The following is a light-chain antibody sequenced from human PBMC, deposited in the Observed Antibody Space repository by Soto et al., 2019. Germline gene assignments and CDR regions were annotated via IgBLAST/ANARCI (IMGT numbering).Light chain of an antibody. CDR2: GDT. CDR3: QSFDSSLSGWL. J-gene: IGLJ3*02. Sequence: QSVLTQPPSVSGAPGQRVTISCTGSSSNIGAGYDVHWYQQLPGTAPKLLISGDTNRPSRVPDRFSGSKSGTSASLAITGLRAEDEADYYCQSFDSSLSGWLFGGGTKLTVL. V-gene: IGLV1-40*01. CDR1: SSNIGAGYD.